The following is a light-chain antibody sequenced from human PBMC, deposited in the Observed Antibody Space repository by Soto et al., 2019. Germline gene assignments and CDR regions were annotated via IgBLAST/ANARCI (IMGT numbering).Light chain of an antibody. Sequence: QAVVTQPPSASGTPGQRVTISCSGSSSNIGNTYVYWYQQLPGTAPKLLIYRNNQRPSGVPDRFSGSKSGTSASLAISGLRSEDEADYYCAAWDDSLSGPVVFGGGTKLTVL. J-gene: IGLJ2*01. CDR2: RNN. CDR3: AAWDDSLSGPVV. V-gene: IGLV1-47*01. CDR1: SSNIGNTY.